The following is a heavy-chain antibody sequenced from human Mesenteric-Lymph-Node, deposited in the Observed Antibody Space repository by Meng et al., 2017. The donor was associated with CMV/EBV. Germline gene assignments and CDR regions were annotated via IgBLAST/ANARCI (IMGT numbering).Heavy chain of an antibody. CDR1: GGPFSSYT. CDR3: AGGIAAAGSRWFDP. CDR2: IIPILGIA. D-gene: IGHD6-13*01. V-gene: IGHV1-69*02. Sequence: QVQLVHSGAAVQKPGSSVKVSCNASGGPFSSYTISWVRQAPGQGFAWMGRIIPILGIANYAQTFQGRVTITADKSTSTAYMELSSLRSEDTAVYYCAGGIAAAGSRWFDPWGQGTLVTVSS. J-gene: IGHJ5*02.